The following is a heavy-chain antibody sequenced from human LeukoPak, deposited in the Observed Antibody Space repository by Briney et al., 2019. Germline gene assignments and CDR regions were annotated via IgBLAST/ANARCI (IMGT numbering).Heavy chain of an antibody. J-gene: IGHJ4*02. V-gene: IGHV4-61*08. CDR3: ATYRGGGGGVGY. Sequence: PSETLSLTCAVSGASTTGGYYWTWIRQPPGKGLEWIGYLGNPNYNPPLKSRVTISGDRSKNQFSLKLNSVTTADTAVYFCATYRGGGGGVGYWGQGTLVTVSS. CDR1: GASTTGGYY. CDR2: LGNP. D-gene: IGHD6-19*01.